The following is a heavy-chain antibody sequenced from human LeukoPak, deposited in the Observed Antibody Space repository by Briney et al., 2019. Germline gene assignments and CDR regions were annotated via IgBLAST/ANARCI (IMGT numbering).Heavy chain of an antibody. CDR3: AQDQRWESPHYLDS. V-gene: IGHV3-23*01. J-gene: IGHJ4*02. CDR1: GFTFSSYA. CDR2: ISSSGGST. D-gene: IGHD1-26*01. Sequence: GGSLRLSCAASGFTFSSYAVSWVRQAPGKGLEWVSGISSSGGSTNYADAVRGRFTISRDNSKDTLYVQLNSLRDEDTALYYCAQDQRWESPHYLDSWGQGTLVTVSS.